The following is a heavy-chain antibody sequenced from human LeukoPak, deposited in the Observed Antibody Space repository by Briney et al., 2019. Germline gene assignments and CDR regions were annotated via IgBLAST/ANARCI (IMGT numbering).Heavy chain of an antibody. Sequence: SVKVSCKASGGTFSSYAISWVRQAPGQGLEWMGGIIPIFGTANYAQKFQGRATITTDESTSTAYMELSSLRSEDTAVYYCARVVGQSGYDFGWFDPWGQGTLVTVSS. CDR1: GGTFSSYA. CDR3: ARVVGQSGYDFGWFDP. J-gene: IGHJ5*02. CDR2: IIPIFGTA. V-gene: IGHV1-69*05. D-gene: IGHD5-12*01.